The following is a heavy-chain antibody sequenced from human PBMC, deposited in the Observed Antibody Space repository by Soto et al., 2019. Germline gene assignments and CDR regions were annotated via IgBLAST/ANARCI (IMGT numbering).Heavy chain of an antibody. Sequence: GGSLRLSCAASGFTFSSYAMSWVRQAPGKGLEWVSAISGSGGSTYYADSVKGRFTISRDNSKNTLYLQMNSLRAEDTAVYYCAKDRGGVWFHFDYGMDVWGQGTMVTGSS. CDR1: GFTFSSYA. CDR2: ISGSGGST. CDR3: AKDRGGVWFHFDYGMDV. D-gene: IGHD3-10*01. V-gene: IGHV3-23*01. J-gene: IGHJ6*02.